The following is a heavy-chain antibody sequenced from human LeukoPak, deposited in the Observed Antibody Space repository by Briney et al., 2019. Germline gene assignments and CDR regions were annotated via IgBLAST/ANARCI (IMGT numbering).Heavy chain of an antibody. J-gene: IGHJ6*03. D-gene: IGHD1-1*01. V-gene: IGHV4-59*01. CDR3: AREEHYYYYYYMDV. Sequence: PSETLSLTCTVSGGSISSYYWSWIRQPAGKGLEWIGYIYYSGSTNYNPSLKSRVTISVDTSKNQFSLKLSSVTAADTAVYYCAREEHYYYYYYMDVWGKGITVTISS. CDR2: IYYSGST. CDR1: GGSISSYY.